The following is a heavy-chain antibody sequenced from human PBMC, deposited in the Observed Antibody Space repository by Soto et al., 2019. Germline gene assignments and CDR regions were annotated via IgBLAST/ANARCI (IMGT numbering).Heavy chain of an antibody. CDR3: ASEYPASTLWAYLSYYYGMDV. D-gene: IGHD1-26*01. V-gene: IGHV1-18*01. CDR2: ISAYNGNT. Sequence: QVQLVQSGAEVKKPGASVKVSCKASGYTFTSYGISWVRQAPGQGLEWMGWISAYNGNTNYAQKLQGRVTMTTDTSTSTDHTELSRLRSADTAVYSSASEYPASTLWAYLSYYYGMDVWGQRTTVMVSS. CDR1: GYTFTSYG. J-gene: IGHJ6*02.